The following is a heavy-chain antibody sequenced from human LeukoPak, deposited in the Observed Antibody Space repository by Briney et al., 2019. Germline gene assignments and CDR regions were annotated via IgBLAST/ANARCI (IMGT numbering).Heavy chain of an antibody. Sequence: GGSLRLSCVASGFTFSRYSMNWVRQAPGKGPEWVTVIARDGKDKHHADSVKGRFTISRDNSKNMLYLQMSSLRAEDTAVYYCARDVAASAVYYFDYWGQGTLVTVSS. CDR1: GFTFSRYS. V-gene: IGHV3-30*03. D-gene: IGHD6-13*01. CDR2: IARDGKDK. CDR3: ARDVAASAVYYFDY. J-gene: IGHJ4*02.